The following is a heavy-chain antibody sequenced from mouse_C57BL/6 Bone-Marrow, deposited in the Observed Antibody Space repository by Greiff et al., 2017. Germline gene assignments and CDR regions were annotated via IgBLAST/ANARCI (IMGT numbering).Heavy chain of an antibody. Sequence: EVMLVESGGDLVKPGGSLKLSCAASGFTFSSYGMSWVRQTPDKRLEWVATISSGGSYTYYPDSVKGRFTISRDNAKNTLYLQMSSLKSEDTSMYYGARHDGYFWYFDVWGTGTTVTVSS. V-gene: IGHV5-6*01. CDR1: GFTFSSYG. D-gene: IGHD2-3*01. CDR3: ARHDGYFWYFDV. CDR2: ISSGGSYT. J-gene: IGHJ1*03.